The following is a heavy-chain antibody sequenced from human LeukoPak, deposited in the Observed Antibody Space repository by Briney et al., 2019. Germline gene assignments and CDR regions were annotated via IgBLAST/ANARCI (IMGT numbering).Heavy chain of an antibody. CDR1: GGSISSYY. Sequence: SETLSLTCTVSGGSISSYYWSWIRQPPGKGLEWIGYIYYSGSTNYNPSLESRVTISVDASKNQFSLKLSSVTAADTAVYYCASIPYYDFWSGKTSNWGQGTLVTVSS. J-gene: IGHJ4*02. CDR2: IYYSGST. V-gene: IGHV4-59*01. CDR3: ASIPYYDFWSGKTSN. D-gene: IGHD3-3*01.